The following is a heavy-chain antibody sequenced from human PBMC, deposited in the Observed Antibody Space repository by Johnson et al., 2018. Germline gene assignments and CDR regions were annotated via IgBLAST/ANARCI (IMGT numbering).Heavy chain of an antibody. D-gene: IGHD3-22*01. CDR2: MSWNSGSI. Sequence: VQLVESGGGLAQPGRSLRLSCTASGFRFDDYAMHWGRQAPGKGLEWVSGMSWNSGSIGYADSVKGRFSISRDSAKNSLYLQMNSLRPEDTALYYCAKDDDSSGYASQEWGQGTLVIVSS. V-gene: IGHV3-9*01. CDR1: GFRFDDYA. J-gene: IGHJ1*01. CDR3: AKDDDSSGYASQE.